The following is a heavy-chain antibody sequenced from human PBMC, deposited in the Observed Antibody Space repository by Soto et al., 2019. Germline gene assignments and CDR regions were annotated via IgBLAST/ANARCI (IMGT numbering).Heavy chain of an antibody. D-gene: IGHD3-10*01. J-gene: IGHJ3*02. V-gene: IGHV1-18*01. CDR1: GYTFTSYG. Sequence: QVQLVQSGAEVKKPGASVKVSCKASGYTFTSYGISWVRQAPGQGLEWMGWISAYNGNTNYAQKLQGRVTMTTDTSTCTAYMELRSLRSDDTAVYYCARGGHLWFFSRTQDDAFDIRGQGTMVTVSS. CDR2: ISAYNGNT. CDR3: ARGGHLWFFSRTQDDAFDI.